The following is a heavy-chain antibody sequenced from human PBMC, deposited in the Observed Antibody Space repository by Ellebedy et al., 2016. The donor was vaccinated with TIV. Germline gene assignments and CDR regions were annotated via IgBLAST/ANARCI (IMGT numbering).Heavy chain of an antibody. J-gene: IGHJ3*02. CDR1: GGSMKNYY. D-gene: IGHD3-3*01. CDR3: ARRKITVFGETDAFDI. V-gene: IGHV4-59*01. CDR2: IFYSGST. Sequence: MPSETLSLTCTVSGGSMKNYYWTWIRQPPGKGLEWLGQIFYSGSTNYNTSLKSRVTISGDTSKNQFSLRLSSVTAADTAVYYCARRKITVFGETDAFDIWGQGTVVTVSS.